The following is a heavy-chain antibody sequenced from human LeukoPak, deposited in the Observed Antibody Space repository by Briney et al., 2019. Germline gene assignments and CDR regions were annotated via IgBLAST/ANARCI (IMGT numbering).Heavy chain of an antibody. CDR2: ISAYNGNT. J-gene: IGHJ6*02. D-gene: IGHD5-18*01. Sequence: GASVKVSCKASGYTFTSYGISWVRQAPGQGLEWMGWISAYNGNTNYAQKLQGRVTMTTDTSTSTAYMELRSLRSDDTAVYYCARDIATGYSYSDYYYYYGMDVWGQGTTVTVSS. CDR1: GYTFTSYG. V-gene: IGHV1-18*01. CDR3: ARDIATGYSYSDYYYYYGMDV.